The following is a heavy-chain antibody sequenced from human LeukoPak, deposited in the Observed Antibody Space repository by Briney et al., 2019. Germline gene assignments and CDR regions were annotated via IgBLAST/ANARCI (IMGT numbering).Heavy chain of an antibody. CDR2: FDPEDGET. Sequence: ASVKVSRKVSGYTLTELSMHWVRQAPGKGLEWMGGFDPEDGETIYAQKFQGRVTMTEDTSTDTAYMELSSLRSEDTAVYYCATDCPSSSTSCPFDYWGQGTLVTVSS. D-gene: IGHD2-2*01. J-gene: IGHJ4*02. CDR3: ATDCPSSSTSCPFDY. CDR1: GYTLTELS. V-gene: IGHV1-24*01.